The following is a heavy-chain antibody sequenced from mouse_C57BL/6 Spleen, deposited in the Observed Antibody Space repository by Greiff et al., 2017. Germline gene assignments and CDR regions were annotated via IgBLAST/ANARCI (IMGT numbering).Heavy chain of an antibody. Sequence: QVQLQQPGAELVMPGASVKLSCKASGYTFTSYWMHWVKQRPGQGLEWIGEIDPSDSYTNYNQKFKGKSTLTVDKSSGTAYMQLSSLTSEDSAVYYCARHYAMDYWGQGTSVTVSS. CDR3: ARHYAMDY. V-gene: IGHV1-69*01. J-gene: IGHJ4*01. CDR1: GYTFTSYW. CDR2: IDPSDSYT.